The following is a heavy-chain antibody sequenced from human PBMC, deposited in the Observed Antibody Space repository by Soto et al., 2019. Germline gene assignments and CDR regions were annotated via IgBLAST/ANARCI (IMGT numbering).Heavy chain of an antibody. CDR3: ARSQRYYDFWSTPFDY. Sequence: QVQLVQSGAEVKKPGASVKVSCKASGYTFTSYGISWVRQAPGQGLEWMGWISAYNGNTNYAQKLQGRVTMTTDTXTXXAYMELRSLRSDDTAVYYCARSQRYYDFWSTPFDYWGQGTLVTVSS. D-gene: IGHD3-3*01. J-gene: IGHJ4*02. V-gene: IGHV1-18*01. CDR2: ISAYNGNT. CDR1: GYTFTSYG.